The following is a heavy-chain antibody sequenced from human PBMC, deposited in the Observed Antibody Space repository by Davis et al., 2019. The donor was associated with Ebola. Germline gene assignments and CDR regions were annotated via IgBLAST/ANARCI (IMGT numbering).Heavy chain of an antibody. D-gene: IGHD6-6*01. J-gene: IGHJ4*02. CDR2: IRSKSNSYAT. CDR3: ARDADSSSSFY. CDR1: GFTFSGAA. V-gene: IGHV3-73*01. Sequence: GESLKISCAASGFTFSGAALHWVRQASGKGLEWIGRIRSKSNSYATAYAASVEGRFTISRDDSKNTAYLQMNSLRAEDTAVYYCARDADSSSSFYWGQGTLVTVSS.